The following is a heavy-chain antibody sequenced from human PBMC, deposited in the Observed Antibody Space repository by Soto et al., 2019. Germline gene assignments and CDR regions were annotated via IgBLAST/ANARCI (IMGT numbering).Heavy chain of an antibody. Sequence: QVQLVESGGGVVQPGRSLRLSCAASGFTCRSYAMHWVRQAPGKGLEWVAVISYDGSNKYYADSVKGRFTISRDNSKNTLYLQMTSLRAEDTAVYYCARDSYSYCYAGAFDYWGQGTLVTVSS. V-gene: IGHV3-30-3*01. CDR1: GFTCRSYA. J-gene: IGHJ4*02. D-gene: IGHD5-18*01. CDR2: ISYDGSNK. CDR3: ARDSYSYCYAGAFDY.